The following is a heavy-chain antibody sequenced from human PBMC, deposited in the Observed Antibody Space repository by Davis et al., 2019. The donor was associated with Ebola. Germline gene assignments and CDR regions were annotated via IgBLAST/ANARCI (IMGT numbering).Heavy chain of an antibody. J-gene: IGHJ6*03. CDR3: ARDQKRITIFGVVSPSYYMDV. Sequence: GESLKISCAASGFTFSSYAMSWVRQAPGKGLEWVSAISGSGGSTYYADSVKGRFTISRDNSKNTLYLQMNSLRAEDTAVYYCARDQKRITIFGVVSPSYYMDVWGKGTTVTVPS. CDR2: ISGSGGST. CDR1: GFTFSSYA. V-gene: IGHV3-23*01. D-gene: IGHD3-3*01.